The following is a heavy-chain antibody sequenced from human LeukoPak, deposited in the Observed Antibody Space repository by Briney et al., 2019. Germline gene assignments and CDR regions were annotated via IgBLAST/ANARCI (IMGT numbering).Heavy chain of an antibody. Sequence: PSETRSLTCTVSGGSISSYYWSWIRQPPGKGLEWIGYIYCSGSTNYSPSLKSRLTISVDTSKNQFSLKLSSVTAADTAVYYCARTYGSSGLGYFDLWGRGTLVTVSS. CDR2: IYCSGST. CDR3: ARTYGSSGLGYFDL. V-gene: IGHV4-59*01. CDR1: GGSISSYY. D-gene: IGHD6-13*01. J-gene: IGHJ2*01.